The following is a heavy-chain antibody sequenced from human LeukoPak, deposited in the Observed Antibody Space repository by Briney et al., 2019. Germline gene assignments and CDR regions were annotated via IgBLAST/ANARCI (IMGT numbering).Heavy chain of an antibody. V-gene: IGHV3-21*01. J-gene: IGHJ4*02. CDR3: ARSRGERATLDY. Sequence: GGSLRLSCAASGFTFSSYSMNWVRQAPGKGLEWVSSISSSSNYIYYADSVKGRFTISRDNAKNSLNLQMNSLRAEDTAVYYCARSRGERATLDYWGRGTLVTVSS. CDR2: ISSSSNYI. D-gene: IGHD1-26*01. CDR1: GFTFSSYS.